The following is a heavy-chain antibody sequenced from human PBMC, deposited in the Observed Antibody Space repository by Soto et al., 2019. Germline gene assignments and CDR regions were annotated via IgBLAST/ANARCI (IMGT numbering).Heavy chain of an antibody. CDR3: ARAAHYSGSYPLGY. J-gene: IGHJ4*02. CDR2: IYYSGST. Sequence: SETLSLTCTVSGGSISSSSYYWGWIRQPPGKGLEWIGSIYYSGSTYYNPSLKSRVTISVDTSKNQFSLKLSSVTAADTAVYYCARAAHYSGSYPLGYWGQGTLVTVSS. V-gene: IGHV4-39*01. D-gene: IGHD1-26*01. CDR1: GGSISSSSYY.